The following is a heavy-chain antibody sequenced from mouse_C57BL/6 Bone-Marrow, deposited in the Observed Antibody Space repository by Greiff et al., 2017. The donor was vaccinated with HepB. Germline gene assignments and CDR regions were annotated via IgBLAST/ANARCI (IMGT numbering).Heavy chain of an antibody. J-gene: IGHJ4*01. V-gene: IGHV1-55*01. CDR3: AKFYDPYAMDY. CDR1: GYTFTSYW. D-gene: IGHD2-12*01. Sequence: QVQLQQPGAELVKPGASVKMSCKASGYTFTSYWITWVKQRPGQGLAWIGDIYPGSGSTNYNEKFKSKATLTVDTSSSTAYMQLSSLTSEDSAVYYCAKFYDPYAMDYWGQGTSVTVSS. CDR2: IYPGSGST.